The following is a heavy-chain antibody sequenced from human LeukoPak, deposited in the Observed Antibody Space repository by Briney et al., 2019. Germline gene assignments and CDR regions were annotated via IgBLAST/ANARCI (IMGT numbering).Heavy chain of an antibody. Sequence: ASVKVSCKASGYTFTGYYMHWVRQAPGQGLEWMGWINPNSGGTIYAQKFQGRVTMTRDTSISTAYMELSRLRSGDTAVYYCARGAHYHDSSEGFDYWGQGTLVTVSS. CDR1: GYTFTGYY. CDR2: INPNSGGT. D-gene: IGHD3-22*01. J-gene: IGHJ4*02. CDR3: ARGAHYHDSSEGFDY. V-gene: IGHV1-2*02.